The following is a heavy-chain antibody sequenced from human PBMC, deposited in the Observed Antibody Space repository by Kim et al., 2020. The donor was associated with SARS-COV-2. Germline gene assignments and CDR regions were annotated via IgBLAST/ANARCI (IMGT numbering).Heavy chain of an antibody. CDR3: AKDPHPKTVWFGELLSPQFDY. CDR1: GFTFSSYG. D-gene: IGHD3-10*01. J-gene: IGHJ4*02. Sequence: GGSLRLSCAASGFTFSSYGMHWVRQAPGKGLEWVAVISYDGSNKYYADSVKGRFTISRDNSKNTLYLQMNSLRAEDTAVYYCAKDPHPKTVWFGELLSPQFDYWGQGTLGTVSS. V-gene: IGHV3-30*18. CDR2: ISYDGSNK.